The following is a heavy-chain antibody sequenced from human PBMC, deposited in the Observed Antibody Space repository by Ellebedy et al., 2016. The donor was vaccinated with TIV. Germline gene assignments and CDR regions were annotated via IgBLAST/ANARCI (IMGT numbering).Heavy chain of an antibody. Sequence: MPSETLSLTCNIPGGSIGSHYWSWVRQTAGQVLEWIGRIFHNGDTHYNPSLKSRLTVSLDKSNNQFSLNLNSVTAADTAVYYCTRSSGGSASAFDPWGQGILVSVSS. CDR2: IFHNGDT. V-gene: IGHV4-4*07. CDR3: TRSSGGSASAFDP. J-gene: IGHJ5*02. CDR1: GGSIGSHY. D-gene: IGHD2-15*01.